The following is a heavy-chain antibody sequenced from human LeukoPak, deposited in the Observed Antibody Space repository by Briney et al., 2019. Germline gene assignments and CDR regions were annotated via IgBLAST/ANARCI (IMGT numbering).Heavy chain of an antibody. D-gene: IGHD6-25*01. J-gene: IGHJ5*02. CDR3: ARVAGYLPIRWFDP. Sequence: SETLSLTCTVSGGSISSSSYYWGWIRQPPGKGLEWIGRIYTSGSTKYNPSLKSRVTISVDTSQNQFFLLLTSVTAADTAVYYCARVAGYLPIRWFDPWGQGTHVTVSS. CDR2: IYTSGST. CDR1: GGSISSSSYY. V-gene: IGHV4-61*05.